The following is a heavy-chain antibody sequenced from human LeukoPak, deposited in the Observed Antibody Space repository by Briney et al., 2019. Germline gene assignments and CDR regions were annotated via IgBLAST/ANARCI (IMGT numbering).Heavy chain of an antibody. V-gene: IGHV4-4*07. D-gene: IGHD2/OR15-2a*01. CDR1: GGSITSYY. CDR3: ARDPGAYFYFYFDV. CDR2: IYSNGST. J-gene: IGHJ6*03. Sequence: SETLSLTCTVSGGSITSYYWSWIRQPAGKGLEWIGRIYSNGSTIYNPSLKSRVTMSVDTSKNLFSLNLRSLTAADTAVYYCARDPGAYFYFYFDVWGRGATVTVSS.